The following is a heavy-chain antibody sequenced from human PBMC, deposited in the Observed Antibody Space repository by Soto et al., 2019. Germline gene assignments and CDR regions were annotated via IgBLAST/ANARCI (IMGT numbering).Heavy chain of an antibody. CDR3: AKYRGYYGSGSYYTQQSWFDP. CDR1: GYTFTSYG. D-gene: IGHD3-10*01. J-gene: IGHJ5*02. CDR2: ISAYNGNT. V-gene: IGHV1-18*01. Sequence: ASVKVSCKASGYTFTSYGISWVRQAPGQGLEWMGWISAYNGNTNYAQKLQGRVTMTTDTSTSTAYMELRSLRSDDTAVYYCAKYRGYYGSGSYYTQQSWFDPWGQGTLVTVSS.